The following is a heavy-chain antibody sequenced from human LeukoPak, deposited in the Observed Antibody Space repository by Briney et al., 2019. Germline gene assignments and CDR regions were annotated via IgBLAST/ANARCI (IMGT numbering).Heavy chain of an antibody. CDR2: IGTSGGA. D-gene: IGHD2-2*01. CDR3: AKGAAYSTTGRPYYFDY. Sequence: GGSLRLSCVASGFTFTRFDMHWVRQPPGKSLQWVSSIGTSGGAYSLESVKGRFSISRDDAANSLHLQMSSLRADDTAVYYCAKGAAYSTTGRPYYFDYWGQGILVTVSS. J-gene: IGHJ4*02. V-gene: IGHV3-13*01. CDR1: GFTFTRFD.